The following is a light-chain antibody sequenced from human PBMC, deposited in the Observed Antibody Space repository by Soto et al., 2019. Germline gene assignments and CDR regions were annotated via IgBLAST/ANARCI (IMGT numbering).Light chain of an antibody. CDR1: QGISSY. CDR3: QQYNSFPWT. V-gene: IGKV1-8*01. J-gene: IGKJ1*01. CDR2: AAS. Sequence: AIRMTQSPSSFSASTGDRVTITCRASQGISSYLAWYQQKPGKAPKLLIYAASTLQSGVPSRFNGSRSETEFTLTIRNLQPDDFATYYCQQYNSFPWTFGLGTKVDIK.